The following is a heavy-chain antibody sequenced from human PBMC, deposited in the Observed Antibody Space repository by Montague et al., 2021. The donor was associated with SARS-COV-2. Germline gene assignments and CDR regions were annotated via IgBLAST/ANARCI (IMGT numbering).Heavy chain of an antibody. CDR2: IYYSGST. CDR1: GGSISSSSYY. V-gene: IGHV4-39*07. Sequence: SETLSLTCTVSGGSISSSSYYWGWIRQPPGKGLEWIGSIYYSGSTYYNPSLKSRVTISVDTSKNQFSLKLSSVTAADTAVYYCARVRRQQLVRLSGMDVWGQGTPVTVSS. D-gene: IGHD6-13*01. J-gene: IGHJ6*02. CDR3: ARVRRQQLVRLSGMDV.